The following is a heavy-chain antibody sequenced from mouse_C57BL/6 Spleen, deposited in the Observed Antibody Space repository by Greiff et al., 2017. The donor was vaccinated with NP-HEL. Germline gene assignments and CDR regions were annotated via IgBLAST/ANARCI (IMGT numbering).Heavy chain of an antibody. CDR3: ARGGDGSLGY. CDR2: IDPEDGET. J-gene: IGHJ3*01. Sequence: EVKLEESGAELVKPGASVKLSCTASGFNIKDYYMHWVKQRTEQGLAWIGRIDPEDGETKYAPKFQGKATLTADTSSNTASLQLSSLPSAVSSVLECARGGDGSLGYGGKGTLGTV. V-gene: IGHV14-2*01. D-gene: IGHD2-3*01. CDR1: GFNIKDYY.